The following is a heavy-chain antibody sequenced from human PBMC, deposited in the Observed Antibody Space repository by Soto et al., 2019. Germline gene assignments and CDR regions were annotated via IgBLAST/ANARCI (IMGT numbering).Heavy chain of an antibody. CDR2: ISSSSSYI. CDR1: GFTFSSYS. Sequence: EVQLVESGGGLVKPGGSLRLSCAASGFTFSSYSMNWVRQAPGKGLEWVSSISSSSSYIYYADSVKGRFTISRDNAKNSLYLQMNSLRAEDTAVYYCARAPRVALTGYYGMDVWGQGTTVTVSS. J-gene: IGHJ6*02. V-gene: IGHV3-21*01. D-gene: IGHD2-21*01. CDR3: ARAPRVALTGYYGMDV.